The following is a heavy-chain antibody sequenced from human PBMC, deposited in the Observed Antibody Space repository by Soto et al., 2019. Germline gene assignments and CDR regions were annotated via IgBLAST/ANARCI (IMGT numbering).Heavy chain of an antibody. CDR2: ISGSGGST. CDR3: ASHSGSYYYDWFDP. V-gene: IGHV3-23*01. D-gene: IGHD1-26*01. Sequence: GGSLRLSCAASGFTFSSYAMSWVRQAPGKGLEWVSAISGSGGSTYYADSVKGRFSISRDNSKNTLYLQMNSLRAEDTAVYYCASHSGSYYYDWFDPWGQGTLVTVSS. CDR1: GFTFSSYA. J-gene: IGHJ5*02.